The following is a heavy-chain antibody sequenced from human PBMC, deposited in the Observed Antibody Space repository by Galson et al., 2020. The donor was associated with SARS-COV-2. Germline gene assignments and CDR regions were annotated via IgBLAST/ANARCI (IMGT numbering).Heavy chain of an antibody. J-gene: IGHJ5*02. V-gene: IGHV4-4*02. CDR1: GGSISSDNC. D-gene: IGHD7-27*01. Sequence: KSSETLSLTCAVSGGSISSDNCWSWVRQPPAKGLEWIGDIYHSGTTNYNPSLKSRVTISVDKSKNQFSLNLKSVTAADTAVYFCSRPKPGAPFDAWGQGTLVTVS. CDR3: SRPKPGAPFDA. CDR2: IYHSGTT.